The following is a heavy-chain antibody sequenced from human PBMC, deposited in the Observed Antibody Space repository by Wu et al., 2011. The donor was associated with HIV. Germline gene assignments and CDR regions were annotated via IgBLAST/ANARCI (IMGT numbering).Heavy chain of an antibody. Sequence: QVQLVQSGAEVKKPGSSMKVSCTASGGTFSSYAISWVRQAPGQGLEWMGWISPYDGDTKYPQKLQGRVTMTTDTSTSTAYMELRSLRSDDTAVYYCARDDSSGWPEGFDYWGQGTLVTVSS. V-gene: IGHV1-18*01. CDR2: ISPYDGDT. J-gene: IGHJ4*02. CDR3: ARDDSSGWPEGFDY. D-gene: IGHD6-19*01. CDR1: GGTFSSYA.